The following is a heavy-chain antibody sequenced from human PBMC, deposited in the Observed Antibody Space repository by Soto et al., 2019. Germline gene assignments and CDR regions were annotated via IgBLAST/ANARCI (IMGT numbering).Heavy chain of an antibody. CDR1: GGSISTYY. CDR2: IYYTGST. J-gene: IGHJ2*01. Sequence: QVQLQESGPGLVKPSETLSLTCTVSGGSISTYYWSGIRKPPGKGLEWIGYIYYTGSTNSNPTLKSGVTTSIDTCKNQFSLKVNCMTAADTAFYYCARRQGLTPFDLWGRGTLVTVSS. CDR3: ARRQGLTPFDL. D-gene: IGHD6-19*01. V-gene: IGHV4-59*08.